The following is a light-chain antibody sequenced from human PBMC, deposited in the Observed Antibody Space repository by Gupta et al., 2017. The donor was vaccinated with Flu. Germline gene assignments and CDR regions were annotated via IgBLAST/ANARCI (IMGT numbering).Light chain of an antibody. CDR1: KIGSKS. V-gene: IGLV3-21*02. Sequence: GGNKIGSKSVHWYQQKPGQAPVVVGYDNSDRPSGSPERFSGANSGTTATLTVSRVEAGDEAEYYCQVWDGATDRVVFSGGTKLTVL. CDR2: DNS. CDR3: QVWDGATDRVV. J-gene: IGLJ2*01.